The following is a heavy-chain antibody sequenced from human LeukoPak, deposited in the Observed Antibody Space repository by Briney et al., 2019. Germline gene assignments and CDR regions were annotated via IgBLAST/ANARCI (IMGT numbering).Heavy chain of an antibody. CDR2: INSSGSTI. CDR3: AREDYGDYNWFDP. D-gene: IGHD4-17*01. J-gene: IGHJ5*02. CDR1: GFTFSDYY. V-gene: IGHV3-11*01. Sequence: GGSLRLSCAASGFTFSDYYMSWIRQAPGKGLEWVSYINSSGSTIYYADSVKGRFTISRDNAKNSLYLQMNSLRAEDTAVYYCAREDYGDYNWFDPWGQGTLVTVSS.